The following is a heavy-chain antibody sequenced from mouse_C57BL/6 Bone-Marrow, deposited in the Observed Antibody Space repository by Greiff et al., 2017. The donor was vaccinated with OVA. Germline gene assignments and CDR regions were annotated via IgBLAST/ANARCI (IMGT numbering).Heavy chain of an antibody. J-gene: IGHJ4*01. Sequence: EVKLMESGEGLVKPGGSLKLSCAASGFTFSSYAMSWVRQTPEKRLEWVAYISSGGDYIYYADTGKGRFTISRDNARNTLYLQMSSLKSEDTAMYYCTRLLDAMDYWGQGTSVTVSS. CDR3: TRLLDAMDY. CDR2: ISSGGDYI. D-gene: IGHD2-1*01. CDR1: GFTFSSYA. V-gene: IGHV5-9-1*02.